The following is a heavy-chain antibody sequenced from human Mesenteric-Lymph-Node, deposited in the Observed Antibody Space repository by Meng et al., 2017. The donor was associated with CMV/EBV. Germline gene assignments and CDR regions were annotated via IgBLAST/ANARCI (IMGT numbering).Heavy chain of an antibody. D-gene: IGHD1-7*01. CDR3: AKGAHHLNWNYAEYFQH. J-gene: IGHJ1*01. CDR2: ISGSGGST. V-gene: IGHV3-23*01. CDR1: GFTFSSYA. Sequence: LSLTCAASGFTFSSYAMSWVRQAPGKGLEWVSAISGSGGSTYYADSVKGRFTISRDNSKNTLYLQMNSLRAEDTAVYYCAKGAHHLNWNYAEYFQHWGQGTLVTVSS.